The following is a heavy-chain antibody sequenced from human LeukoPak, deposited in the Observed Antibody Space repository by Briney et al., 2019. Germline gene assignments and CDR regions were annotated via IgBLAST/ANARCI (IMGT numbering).Heavy chain of an antibody. CDR2: IYTSGST. J-gene: IGHJ6*03. CDR3: ARVLSSYYYYYMDV. Sequence: SETLSLTCTVSGGSISSGSYYWSWIRQPAGKGLVWIGRIYTSGSTNYNPSLKSRVTISVDTSKNQFSLKLSSVTAADTAVYYCARVLSSYYYYYMDVWGKGTTVTVSS. CDR1: GGSISSGSYY. V-gene: IGHV4-61*02. D-gene: IGHD6-19*01.